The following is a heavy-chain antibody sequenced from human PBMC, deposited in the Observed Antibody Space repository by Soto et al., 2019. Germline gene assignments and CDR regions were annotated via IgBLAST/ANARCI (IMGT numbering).Heavy chain of an antibody. J-gene: IGHJ5*02. D-gene: IGHD6-19*01. CDR1: GFTFDDYA. CDR3: AKDRGSGWYPNWFDP. CDR2: ISWNSCSI. Sequence: EVQLVESGGGLVQPGRSLRLSCAASGFTFDDYAMHWVRQAPGKGLEWVSGISWNSCSIGYAESVKGRFTISRDNAKNSLYMQMNSLRAEDTALYYCAKDRGSGWYPNWFDPWGQGTLVTVSS. V-gene: IGHV3-9*01.